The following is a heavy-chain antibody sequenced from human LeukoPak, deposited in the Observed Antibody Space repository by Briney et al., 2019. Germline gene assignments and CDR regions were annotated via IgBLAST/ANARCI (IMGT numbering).Heavy chain of an antibody. J-gene: IGHJ4*02. Sequence: PGGSLRLSCAASGFTFSSYAMSWVRQAPGKGLEWVSTISPTGGSTYYADSVKGRFTISRDISKNTLYLQMNSLRAEDTAVYYCAKDSEYYYDSSGYSDYWGQGTLVTVSS. CDR2: ISPTGGST. D-gene: IGHD3-22*01. CDR1: GFTFSSYA. CDR3: AKDSEYYYDSSGYSDY. V-gene: IGHV3-23*01.